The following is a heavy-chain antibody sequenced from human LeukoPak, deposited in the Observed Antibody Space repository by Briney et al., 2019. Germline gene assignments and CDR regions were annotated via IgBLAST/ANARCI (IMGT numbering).Heavy chain of an antibody. D-gene: IGHD7-27*01. J-gene: IGHJ4*02. Sequence: GSLRLSCAASGFTFNNYAMSWVRQAPGKGLEWVSAIIGSGGSTYYADSVKGRFTMSRDNSKSTLYLQMNSLRAEDTAVYYCAKDGPNWGSYFDQWGQGTLVTVSS. V-gene: IGHV3-23*01. CDR3: AKDGPNWGSYFDQ. CDR1: GFTFNNYA. CDR2: IIGSGGST.